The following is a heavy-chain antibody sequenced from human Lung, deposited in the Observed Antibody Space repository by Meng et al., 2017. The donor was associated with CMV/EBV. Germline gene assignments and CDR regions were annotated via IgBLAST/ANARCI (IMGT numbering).Heavy chain of an antibody. CDR3: ARDLYISSNTISAFNS. CDR2: IIPILGIA. Sequence: SSXXVSXKASGGTFSSYAISWVRQAPGQGLEWMGGIIPILGIANYAQKFQGRVTITADKSTSTAYMELSSLRSEDTAVYYCARDLYISSNTISAFNSWGQGXLVTVSS. D-gene: IGHD3-3*01. V-gene: IGHV1-69*10. J-gene: IGHJ4*02. CDR1: GGTFSSYA.